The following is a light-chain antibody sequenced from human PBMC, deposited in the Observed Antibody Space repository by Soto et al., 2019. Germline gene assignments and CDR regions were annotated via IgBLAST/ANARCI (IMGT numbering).Light chain of an antibody. CDR1: QSVFYSPTNQNY. V-gene: IGKV4-1*01. Sequence: VVTQSPDSLAVSLGERATINCKSSQSVFYSPTNQNYLAWYQQKPGQPPKLLIYWASTRESGVPARFSGSGSGTDFTLTISSLQAEDAAVYYCQQYYTTPMYTFGQGTKLEIK. CDR2: WAS. CDR3: QQYYTTPMYT. J-gene: IGKJ2*01.